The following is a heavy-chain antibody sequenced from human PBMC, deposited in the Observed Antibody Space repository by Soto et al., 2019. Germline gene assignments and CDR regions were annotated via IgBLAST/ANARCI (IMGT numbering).Heavy chain of an antibody. J-gene: IGHJ1*01. Sequence: GESLNISCAASGFTFSDYSMNWVRQAPGKGLEWISYISSRSNTIYYADAVKGRFTISRDNAKNSLYLQLNSLRDEDTAVYYCATTFHWKSLDWGRGTLVTVSS. CDR2: ISSRSNTI. V-gene: IGHV3-48*02. CDR1: GFTFSDYS. D-gene: IGHD3-9*01. CDR3: ATTFHWKSLD.